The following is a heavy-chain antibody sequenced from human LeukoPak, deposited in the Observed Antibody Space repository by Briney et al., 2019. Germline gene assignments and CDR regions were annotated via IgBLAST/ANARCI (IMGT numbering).Heavy chain of an antibody. J-gene: IGHJ3*02. D-gene: IGHD3-10*01. V-gene: IGHV1-18*01. CDR2: ISAYNGNT. CDR3: ARGSTYYYSFDAFDI. CDR1: GYTFTSYG. Sequence: GASVKVSCKASGYTFTSYGISWVRQAPGQGLEWMGWISAYNGNTNYAQKLQGRVTMTTDTSTSTAYMELSSLRSEDTAVYYCARGSTYYYSFDAFDIWGQGIMVTVSS.